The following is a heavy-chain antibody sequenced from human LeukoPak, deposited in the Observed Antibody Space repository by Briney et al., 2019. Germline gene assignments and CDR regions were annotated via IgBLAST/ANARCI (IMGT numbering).Heavy chain of an antibody. Sequence: GGSLRLSCAASGFTFSSHAMSWVRQAPGKGLEWVSSTSGNGGVTFYADSVKGRFTFSRDNSKDTLYLQMNSLRAEDTAVYYCARVSAASNTHYWGQGTLVTVSS. CDR1: GFTFSSHA. CDR3: ARVSAASNTHY. CDR2: TSGNGGVT. J-gene: IGHJ4*02. D-gene: IGHD6-13*01. V-gene: IGHV3-23*01.